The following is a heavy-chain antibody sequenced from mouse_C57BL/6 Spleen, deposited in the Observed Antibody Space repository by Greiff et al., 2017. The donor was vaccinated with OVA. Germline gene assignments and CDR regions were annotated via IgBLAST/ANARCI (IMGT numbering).Heavy chain of an antibody. J-gene: IGHJ4*01. Sequence: EVQLVESGGGLVQPKGSLKLSCAASGFSFNTYAMNWVRQAPGKGLEWVARISSKSNNYATSYADSVKERFTISRDDSESMLYLQMNNLKTEDTAMYYCVRGYYAMDYWGQGTSVTVSS. CDR1: GFSFNTYA. V-gene: IGHV10-1*01. CDR3: VRGYYAMDY. CDR2: ISSKSNNYAT.